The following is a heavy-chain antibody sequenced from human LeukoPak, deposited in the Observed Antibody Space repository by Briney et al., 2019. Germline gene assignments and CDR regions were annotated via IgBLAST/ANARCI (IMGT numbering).Heavy chain of an antibody. D-gene: IGHD5-12*01. CDR3: AKAPSGYEPYFDY. CDR1: GFTFSSYG. J-gene: IGHJ4*02. Sequence: PGRSLRLSCAASGFTFSSYGMHWVRQAPGKGLEGVAVISYDGSNEYYADSVKGGFTISRDNSKNTLYLQMNSLRAEDTAVYYCAKAPSGYEPYFDYWGQGTLVTVSS. V-gene: IGHV3-30*18. CDR2: ISYDGSNE.